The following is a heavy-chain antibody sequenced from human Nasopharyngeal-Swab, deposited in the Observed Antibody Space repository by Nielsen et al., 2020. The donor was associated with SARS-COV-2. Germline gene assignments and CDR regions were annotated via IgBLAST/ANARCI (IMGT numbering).Heavy chain of an antibody. CDR3: ACLDMYTTGF. CDR2: IMSTGTTI. J-gene: IGHJ4*02. V-gene: IGHV3-48*03. Sequence: GESLKISCRASGFIFSNYDLSWVRQAPGKGLEWVSYIMSTGTTIDYADSVKGRFTIYRDNAKNSLYLQMSNLRAEDTAVYYCACLDMYTTGFWGQGTLVTVSS. CDR1: GFIFSNYD. D-gene: IGHD5-24*01.